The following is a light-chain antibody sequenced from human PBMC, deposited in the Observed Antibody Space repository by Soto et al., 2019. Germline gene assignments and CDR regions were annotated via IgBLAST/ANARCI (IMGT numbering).Light chain of an antibody. CDR1: SSDVGGSNF. Sequence: QSALTQPASVSASPGQSITISCTGTSSDVGGSNFVSWYQQHPGKPPKLIIYDVATRPSGVSNRFSGSKSGSTASLILSRLQSEDDADYSCGSFMASTTYVFGSGTQVTVL. J-gene: IGLJ1*01. CDR2: DVA. V-gene: IGLV2-14*03. CDR3: GSFMASTTYV.